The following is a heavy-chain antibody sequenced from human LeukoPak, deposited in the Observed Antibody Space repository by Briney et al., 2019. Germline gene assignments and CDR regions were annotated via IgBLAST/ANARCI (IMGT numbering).Heavy chain of an antibody. V-gene: IGHV3-33*01. CDR1: GFTFSSYG. J-gene: IGHJ6*02. D-gene: IGHD2-2*01. CDR2: IWYDGSNK. Sequence: QPGRSLRLSCAASGFTFSSYGMHWVRQAPGKGLEWVAVIWYDGSNKYYADSVKGRFTISRDNFKNTLYLQMNSLRAEDTAVYYCAREMRYCSSTSCPNYYYYGMDVWGQGTTVTVSS. CDR3: AREMRYCSSTSCPNYYYYGMDV.